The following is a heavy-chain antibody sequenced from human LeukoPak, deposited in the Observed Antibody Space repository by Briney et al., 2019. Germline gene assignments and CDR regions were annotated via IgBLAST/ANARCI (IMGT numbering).Heavy chain of an antibody. Sequence: SETLSLTCTVSGGSISSYYWSWIRQPPGKGLEWIGYIYTSGSTNYNPSLKSRVTISVDTSKNQFSLKLSSVTAADTAVYYCARRVPYSSNWFDPWGQGTLVTVSS. D-gene: IGHD4-11*01. CDR2: IYTSGST. V-gene: IGHV4-4*09. J-gene: IGHJ5*02. CDR1: GGSISSYY. CDR3: ARRVPYSSNWFDP.